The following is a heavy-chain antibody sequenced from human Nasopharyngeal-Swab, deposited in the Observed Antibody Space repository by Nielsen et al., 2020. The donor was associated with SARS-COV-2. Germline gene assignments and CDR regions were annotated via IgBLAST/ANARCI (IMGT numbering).Heavy chain of an antibody. D-gene: IGHD1-1*01. CDR3: GRGLDHHKVGNV. V-gene: IGHV4-34*01. J-gene: IGHJ4*02. Sequence: SETLSLTCNVSGGSFNNFYASWVRQPPGKGLEWIGEFHPHGFPSYNPSLWSRVTTSVDTSKNQLSLKFRSVTAADTAVYYCGRGLDHHKVGNVWGPGIRVTVSS. CDR2: FHPHGFP. CDR1: GGSFNNFY.